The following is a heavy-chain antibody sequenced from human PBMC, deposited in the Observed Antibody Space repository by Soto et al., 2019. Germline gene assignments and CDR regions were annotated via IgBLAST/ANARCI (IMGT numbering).Heavy chain of an antibody. CDR2: IYYSGST. CDR3: ARDSITRPFDI. J-gene: IGHJ3*02. V-gene: IGHV4-59*01. CDR1: GGLISCYY. D-gene: IGHD1-20*01. Sequence: EPLSLTANGAGGLISCYYCTWIRQPPGKGLEWIGHIYYSGSTNYNPSLKSRVTISVDTSKNPFSMKLSSVTAADTAVYYCARDSITRPFDIWGQGTMGTVSS.